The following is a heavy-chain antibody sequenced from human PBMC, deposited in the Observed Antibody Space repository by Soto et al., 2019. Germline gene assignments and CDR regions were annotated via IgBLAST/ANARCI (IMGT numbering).Heavy chain of an antibody. CDR2: ISHDGSNQ. J-gene: IGHJ6*02. Sequence: QVQLVASGGGVVQPGRSLRLSCAPSGFSFSDFGMHWVRQAPGKGLEWVAAISHDGSNQYYGDSVKGRFSISRDHSNNRLYLQMNNLKVEDSAIYFCAKETRSRAVTATRVNGMDVWGQGTTVTVSS. CDR1: GFSFSDFG. D-gene: IGHD2-21*02. V-gene: IGHV3-30*18. CDR3: AKETRSRAVTATRVNGMDV.